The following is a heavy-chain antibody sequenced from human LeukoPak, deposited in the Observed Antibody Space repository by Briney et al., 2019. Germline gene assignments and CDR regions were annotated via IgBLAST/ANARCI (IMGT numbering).Heavy chain of an antibody. CDR2: ISWNSGSI. J-gene: IGHJ4*02. V-gene: IGHV3-9*01. CDR3: AKGRRGFLTYYFDY. D-gene: IGHD2/OR15-2a*01. CDR1: GFTFDDYA. Sequence: GRSLRLSCAASGFTFDDYAMHWVREAPGKGLEWVSGISWNSGSIGYADSVKGRFTISRDNAKNSLYLQMNSLRAEDTALYYCAKGRRGFLTYYFDYWGQGTLVTVSS.